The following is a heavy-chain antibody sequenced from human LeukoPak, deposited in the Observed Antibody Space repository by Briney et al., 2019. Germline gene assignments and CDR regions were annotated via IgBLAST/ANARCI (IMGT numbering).Heavy chain of an antibody. CDR2: ISAYNGRT. CDR1: GYIFINHG. V-gene: IGHV1-18*01. J-gene: IGHJ4*02. Sequence: GASVNVSCKASGYIFINHGIAWVRQAPGHGLQYMGWISAYNGRTDYAQNLQGRVTMTTDTATTTAYTELRSLTPDDTAVYFCARWGASPNDFWGQGTLVTVSS. D-gene: IGHD3-16*01. CDR3: ARWGASPNDF.